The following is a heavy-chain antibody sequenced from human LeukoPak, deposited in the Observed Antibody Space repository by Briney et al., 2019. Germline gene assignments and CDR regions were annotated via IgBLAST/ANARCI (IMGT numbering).Heavy chain of an antibody. J-gene: IGHJ6*03. D-gene: IGHD3-10*01. CDR1: GGSISSYY. CDR2: IYTSGST. CDR3: ARGGSGRTVYYYYYMDV. V-gene: IGHV4-4*07. Sequence: SETLSLTCTVSGGSISSYYWSWIRQPAGRGLEWLGRIYTSGSTNYNPSLKSRVTMSVDTSKNQFSLKLSSVTAADTAVYYCARGGSGRTVYYYYYMDVWGKGTTVTVSS.